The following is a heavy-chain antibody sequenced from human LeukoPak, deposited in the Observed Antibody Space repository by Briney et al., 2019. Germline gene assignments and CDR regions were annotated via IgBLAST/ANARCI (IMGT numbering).Heavy chain of an antibody. CDR2: ISYDGSNK. Sequence: GGSLRLSCAASGFTFSSYAMHWVRQAPGKGLEWVAVISYDGSNKYYADSVKGRFTISRDNSKNTLYLQMNSLRAEDTAVYYCAKNPFGELYSDWFDPWGQGTLVTVSS. D-gene: IGHD3-10*01. J-gene: IGHJ5*02. V-gene: IGHV3-30*04. CDR1: GFTFSSYA. CDR3: AKNPFGELYSDWFDP.